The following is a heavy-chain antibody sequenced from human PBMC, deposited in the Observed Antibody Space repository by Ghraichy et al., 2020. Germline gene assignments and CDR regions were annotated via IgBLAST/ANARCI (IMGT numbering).Heavy chain of an antibody. CDR3: ARAVVIAVYRAPSGWFDP. CDR2: INHSGST. D-gene: IGHD1-14*01. V-gene: IGHV4-34*01. Sequence: LETLSLTCAVYGGSFSGYYWSWIRQPPGKGLEWIGEINHSGSTNYNPSLKSRVTISVDTSKNQFSLKLSSVTAADTAVYYCARAVVIAVYRAPSGWFDPWGQGTLVTVSS. J-gene: IGHJ5*02. CDR1: GGSFSGYY.